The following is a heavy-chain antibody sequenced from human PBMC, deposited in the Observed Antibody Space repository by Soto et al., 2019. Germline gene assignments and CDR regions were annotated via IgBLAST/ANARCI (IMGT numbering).Heavy chain of an antibody. J-gene: IGHJ5*02. CDR2: TYYKSKWYN. D-gene: IGHD7-27*01. CDR3: ARETGGFDP. Sequence: QVQLQQSGPGVVKPLQTLLLTCAISGDSVSSNTAAWNWIRRSPSRGLEWLGRTYYKSKWYNDYAVSVKSGITIFPDTSKNQFSLQLDSVTPDDTAVYYCARETGGFDPWGQGTLVTVSS. CDR1: GDSVSSNTAA. V-gene: IGHV6-1*01.